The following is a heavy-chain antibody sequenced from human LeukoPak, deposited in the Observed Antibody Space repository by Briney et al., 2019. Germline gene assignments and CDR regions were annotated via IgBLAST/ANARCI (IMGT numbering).Heavy chain of an antibody. CDR2: ISYDGSNK. CDR1: GFTFSSYA. V-gene: IGHV3-30-3*01. Sequence: GGSLRLSCAASGFTFSSYAMHWVRQAPGKGLEWVAVISYDGSNKYYADSVKGRFTISRDNSKNTLYLQMNSLRAEDTAVYYCARWVIAYWGQGTLVTVS. CDR3: ARWVIAY. D-gene: IGHD3-16*02. J-gene: IGHJ4*02.